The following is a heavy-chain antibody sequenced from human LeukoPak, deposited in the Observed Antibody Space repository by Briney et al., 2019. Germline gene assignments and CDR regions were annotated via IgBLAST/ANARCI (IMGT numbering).Heavy chain of an antibody. Sequence: ASVKVSCKASGYSFSSYGISWVRQAPGQGLKWMGWINSYNGKTNYAQKFQGRVTITADKSTSTAYMELSSLRSEDTAVYYCARALGVTTVTTCFDYWGQGTLVTVSS. J-gene: IGHJ4*02. D-gene: IGHD4-17*01. V-gene: IGHV1-18*01. CDR2: INSYNGKT. CDR1: GYSFSSYG. CDR3: ARALGVTTVTTCFDY.